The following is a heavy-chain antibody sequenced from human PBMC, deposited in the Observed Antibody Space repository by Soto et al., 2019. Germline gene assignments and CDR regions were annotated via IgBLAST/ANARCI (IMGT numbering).Heavy chain of an antibody. V-gene: IGHV4-31*03. Sequence: SETLSLTCTVSGGSISSGGYYWSWIRQHPGKGLEWIGYIYYSGSTYYNPSLKSRVTISVDTSKNQFSLKLSSVTAADTAVYYCASLLNDYGDYPFDYWGQGTLVTVSS. CDR2: IYYSGST. CDR3: ASLLNDYGDYPFDY. CDR1: GGSISSGGYY. D-gene: IGHD4-17*01. J-gene: IGHJ4*02.